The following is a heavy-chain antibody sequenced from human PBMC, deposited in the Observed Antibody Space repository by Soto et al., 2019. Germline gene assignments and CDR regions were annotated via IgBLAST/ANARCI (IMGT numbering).Heavy chain of an antibody. V-gene: IGHV3-13*01. J-gene: IGHJ3*02. D-gene: IGHD1-26*01. Sequence: GGSLRLSCAASGFTFSSYDMHWVRQATGKGLEWVSAIGTAGDTYYPGSVKGRFTISRENAKNSLYLQMNSLRAGDTAVYYCARAEVGGAFDIWGQGTMVTVSS. CDR2: IGTAGDT. CDR3: ARAEVGGAFDI. CDR1: GFTFSSYD.